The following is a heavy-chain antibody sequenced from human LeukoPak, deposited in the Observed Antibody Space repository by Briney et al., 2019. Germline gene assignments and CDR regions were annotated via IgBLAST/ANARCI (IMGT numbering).Heavy chain of an antibody. D-gene: IGHD6-13*01. CDR3: TREAAAGIDY. J-gene: IGHJ4*02. CDR1: GFTFSSYW. Sequence: GGSLRLSCAASGFTFSSYWMSWVRQAPGKGLEWVANIKQDGSEKYYLDSVKGRFTISRDNAKNSLYLQMYSLRAEDTAVYFCTREAAAGIDYWGQGTLVTVSS. V-gene: IGHV3-7*01. CDR2: IKQDGSEK.